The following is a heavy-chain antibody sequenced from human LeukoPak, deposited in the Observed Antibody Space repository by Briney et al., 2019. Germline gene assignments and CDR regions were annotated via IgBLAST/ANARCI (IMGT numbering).Heavy chain of an antibody. CDR2: IDHSGST. Sequence: SETLSLTCAVYGGSFSGYYWSWIRQPPGKGLEWIGEIDHSGSTNYNPSLKSRVTISVDTSKNQFSLKLSSVTAADTAVYYCARGWLADYWGQGTLVTVSS. D-gene: IGHD6-19*01. CDR1: GGSFSGYY. J-gene: IGHJ4*02. CDR3: ARGWLADY. V-gene: IGHV4-34*01.